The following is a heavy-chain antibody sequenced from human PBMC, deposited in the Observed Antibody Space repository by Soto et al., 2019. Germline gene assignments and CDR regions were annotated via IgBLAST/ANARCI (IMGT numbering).Heavy chain of an antibody. CDR2: ISYDGNNK. Sequence: VQLVESGGGVVQPGRSLRLSCAASGFTFSRYGMHWVRQAPGKGLEWVAVISYDGNNKNYADSVKGRFTISRDNSKNTLDLQMNSLRAEDTAVYYCATPYPGYYYGMDVWGQGTTVTVSS. V-gene: IGHV3-30*03. CDR3: ATPYPGYYYGMDV. J-gene: IGHJ6*02. CDR1: GFTFSRYG.